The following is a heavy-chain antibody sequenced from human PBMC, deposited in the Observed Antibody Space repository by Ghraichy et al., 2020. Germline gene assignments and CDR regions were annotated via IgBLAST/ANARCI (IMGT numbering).Heavy chain of an antibody. CDR3: ARDGRAGATTVYWYFDL. CDR1: GFTFSSYS. D-gene: IGHD1-26*01. CDR2: ISSSSSYI. V-gene: IGHV3-21*01. J-gene: IGHJ2*01. Sequence: GGSLRLSCAASGFTFSSYSMNWVRQAPGKGLEWVSSISSSSSYIYYADSVKGRFTISRDNAKNSLYLQMNSLRAEDTAVYYCARDGRAGATTVYWYFDLWGRGTLVTVSS.